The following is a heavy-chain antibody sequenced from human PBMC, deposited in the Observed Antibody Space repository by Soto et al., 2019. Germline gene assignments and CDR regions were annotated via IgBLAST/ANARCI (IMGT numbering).Heavy chain of an antibody. J-gene: IGHJ4*02. CDR2: IKNKTDGGIS. D-gene: IGHD3-3*01. V-gene: IGHV3-15*01. CDR3: ITDPYYDFWSGYHFDY. CDR1: GFSLSKAW. Sequence: PGGSLRLSCAASGFSLSKAWMSWVRLTPGKGLEWVGRIKNKTDGGISDYPAPVRDRFTISRDDSRSTLYLQMNSLRTEDTAVYYCITDPYYDFWSGYHFDYWGQGTLVTVSS.